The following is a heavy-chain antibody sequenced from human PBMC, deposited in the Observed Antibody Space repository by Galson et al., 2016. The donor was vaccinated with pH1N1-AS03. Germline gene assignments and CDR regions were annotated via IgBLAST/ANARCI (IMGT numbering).Heavy chain of an antibody. CDR3: ARSPGDYFYSRCMDV. CDR1: GFSLTTDRMC. CDR2: IDWDADE. Sequence: PALVKPTQTLTLTCTFSGFSLTTDRMCVTWIRQPPGKALEWLARIDWDADEYYSRSLRNRLTISKDTSKNQVVLTMTNLDPEDTGTYFCARSPGDYFYSRCMDVWGQGTTVTVS. J-gene: IGHJ6*02. V-gene: IGHV2-70*11. D-gene: IGHD2-21*02.